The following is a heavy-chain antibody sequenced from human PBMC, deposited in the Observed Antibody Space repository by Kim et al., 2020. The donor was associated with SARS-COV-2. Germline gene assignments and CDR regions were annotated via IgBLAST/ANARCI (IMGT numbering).Heavy chain of an antibody. V-gene: IGHV4-39*01. CDR2: IYYSGST. CDR3: ARCRSSSLRYVWGSYYGYFDY. J-gene: IGHJ4*02. D-gene: IGHD3-16*01. Sequence: SETLSLTCTVSGGSISSSSYYWGWIRQPPGKGLEWIGSIYYSGSTYYNPSLKSRVTISVDTSKNQFSLKLSSVTAADTAVYYCARCRSSSLRYVWGSYYGYFDYWGQGTLVTVSS. CDR1: GGSISSSSYY.